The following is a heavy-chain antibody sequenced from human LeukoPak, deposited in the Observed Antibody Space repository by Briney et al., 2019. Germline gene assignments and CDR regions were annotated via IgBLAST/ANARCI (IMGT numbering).Heavy chain of an antibody. J-gene: IGHJ5*02. CDR3: ARDSDYDFWSGLFSPKENWFDP. CDR1: GFTFSSYS. V-gene: IGHV3-21*01. CDR2: ISSSSSYI. Sequence: GGSLRLSCAASGFTFSSYSMNWVRQAPGKGLGWVSSISSSSSYIYYADSVKGRFTISRDNAKNSLYLQMNSLRAEDTAVYYCARDSDYDFWSGLFSPKENWFDPWGQGTLVTVSS. D-gene: IGHD3-3*01.